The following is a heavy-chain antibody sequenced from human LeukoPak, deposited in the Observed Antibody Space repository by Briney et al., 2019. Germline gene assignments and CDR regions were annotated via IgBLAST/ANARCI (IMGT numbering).Heavy chain of an antibody. CDR3: AREKSPDYCSGGSCYFDY. D-gene: IGHD2-15*01. V-gene: IGHV4-30-4*01. J-gene: IGHJ4*02. CDR1: GGSISSGDYY. Sequence: SETLSLTCTVSGGSISSGDYYWNWIRQPPGKGLEWIGYIYYSGTTYYNPSLKSRVTISVDTSKNQFSLKLSSVTAADTAVYYCAREKSPDYCSGGSCYFDYWGQGTLVTVSS. CDR2: IYYSGTT.